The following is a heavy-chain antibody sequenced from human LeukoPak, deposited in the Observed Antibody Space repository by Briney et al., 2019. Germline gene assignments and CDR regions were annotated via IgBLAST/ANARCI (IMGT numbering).Heavy chain of an antibody. J-gene: IGHJ4*02. V-gene: IGHV3-21*01. CDR1: GFTFGSFS. CDR3: ARYPGRSGGSCYSDY. Sequence: GGSLRLSCAASGFTFGSFSMTWFRQAPGKGLEWVSTISSSGTYIYYADSVKGRFTISRDNAKNSLYLQMNSLRAEDTAVYYCARYPGRSGGSCYSDYWGQGTLVTVSS. D-gene: IGHD2-15*01. CDR2: ISSSGTYI.